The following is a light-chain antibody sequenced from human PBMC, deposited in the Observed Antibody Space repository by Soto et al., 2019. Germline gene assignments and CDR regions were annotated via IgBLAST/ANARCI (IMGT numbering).Light chain of an antibody. Sequence: DIQLTPSPSFLSASAGDRVTITCRASQGISSYLAWYQQKPGKAPKLLIYAASILQSGVPSRFSGSGSGTDFTLTISSLQSEDFATYYCQQLNSYPITFGQGTRLEIK. CDR2: AAS. J-gene: IGKJ5*01. V-gene: IGKV1-9*01. CDR3: QQLNSYPIT. CDR1: QGISSY.